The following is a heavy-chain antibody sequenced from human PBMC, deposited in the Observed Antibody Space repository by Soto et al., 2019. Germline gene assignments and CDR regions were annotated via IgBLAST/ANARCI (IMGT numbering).Heavy chain of an antibody. D-gene: IGHD3-22*01. Sequence: EVQLVQSGGGLVQPGGSLRLSCAASGFTFTKSWMAWVRQAPGKGLEWVANIKTDGSEKYYVDSMKGRIAISRDNAKNFLYLEVNSLRVEDKAKYYCARDGHYDNYDYWGQGTLVTVSS. CDR1: GFTFTKSW. V-gene: IGHV3-7*01. J-gene: IGHJ4*02. CDR3: ARDGHYDNYDY. CDR2: IKTDGSEK.